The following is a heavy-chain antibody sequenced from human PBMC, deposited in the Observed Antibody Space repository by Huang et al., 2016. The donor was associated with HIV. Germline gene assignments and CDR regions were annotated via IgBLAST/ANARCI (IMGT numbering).Heavy chain of an antibody. CDR1: GFMFSTFG. CDR3: AKPSGDYEFFDC. J-gene: IGHJ4*02. D-gene: IGHD4-17*01. V-gene: IGHV3-30*18. CDR2: ISNDGSRK. Sequence: QVHLEESGGGVVQPGRPLRLSCTASGFMFSTFGIDWVRQAPGKRLEWVAGISNDGSRKYYVDSVKGRFTISRDNSKNIVYLQMNSLRPEDTAVYYCAKPSGDYEFFDCWGQGTVVTGSS.